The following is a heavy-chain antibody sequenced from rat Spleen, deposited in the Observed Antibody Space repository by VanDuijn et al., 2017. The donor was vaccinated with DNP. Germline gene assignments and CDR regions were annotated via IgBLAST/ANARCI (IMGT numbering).Heavy chain of an antibody. CDR2: IRYDGGST. CDR1: GFTFSDYY. CDR3: ARRNNNYPYWSFDF. Sequence: EVQLVESGGDLVQPGRSLKLFCAASGFTFSDYYMAWIRQAPTMGLEWVAYIRYDGGSTKYGDSVKGRFTISRDNAKNTLYLQMNRLRSEDTATYYCARRNNNYPYWSFDFWGPGTMVTVSS. D-gene: IGHD1-10*01. V-gene: IGHV5-22*01. J-gene: IGHJ1*01.